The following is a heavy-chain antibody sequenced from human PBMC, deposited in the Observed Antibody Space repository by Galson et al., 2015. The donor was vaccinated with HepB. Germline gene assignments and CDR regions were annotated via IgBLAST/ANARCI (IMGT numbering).Heavy chain of an antibody. CDR3: ARGAAGEATLSYYNYYYYMDV. CDR1: GFIFNNHA. D-gene: IGHD5-24*01. J-gene: IGHJ6*03. V-gene: IGHV3-33*01. Sequence: SLRLSCAASGFIFNNHAMHWVRQAPGKGLEWVAAIWSDGTKEYYADFVTGRFAISRDNSQNSLSLQMDRLRAEDTAVYYCARGAAGEATLSYYNYYYYMDVWGKGTTVAVS. CDR2: IWSDGTKE.